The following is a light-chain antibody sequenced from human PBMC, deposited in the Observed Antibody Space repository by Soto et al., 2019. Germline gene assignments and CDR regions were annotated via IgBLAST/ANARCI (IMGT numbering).Light chain of an antibody. CDR3: QQYGSSPLWT. J-gene: IGKJ1*01. CDR2: GTS. CDR1: QSVRSDY. Sequence: ELVLTQSPGTLSLSPVERATLSCRASQSVRSDYLAWYQQKPGQAPRLVIYGTSNRATGIPDRFSGSGSGTDFPLTISRLEPEDIAVYYCQQYGSSPLWTFGQGTKVEIK. V-gene: IGKV3-20*01.